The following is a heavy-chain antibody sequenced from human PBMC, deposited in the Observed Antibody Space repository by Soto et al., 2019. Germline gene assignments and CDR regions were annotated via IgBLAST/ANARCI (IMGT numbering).Heavy chain of an antibody. CDR2: ISGSGGST. CDR1: GFTFRSYT. Sequence: GGSLRLSCAASGFTFRSYTMHWVRQAPGKGLEWVSAISGSGGSTYHADSVKGRFTISRDNSENTLYLQMNSLRVEDTAVYYCAKDNGDFGVVGHIDYWGQGTLVTVSS. J-gene: IGHJ4*02. D-gene: IGHD3-3*01. V-gene: IGHV3-23*01. CDR3: AKDNGDFGVVGHIDY.